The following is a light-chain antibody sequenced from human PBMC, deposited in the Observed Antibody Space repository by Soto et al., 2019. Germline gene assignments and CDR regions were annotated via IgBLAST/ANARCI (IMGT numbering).Light chain of an antibody. V-gene: IGKV3-15*01. J-gene: IGKJ2*01. CDR1: QSVGSN. CDR3: QQYNNWTPYT. Sequence: EIVMTHSPSTLSVSPGERATLSCMASQSVGSNLAWYQQKPGQAPRLLIYGASTRATGIPARFSGSGSGTEFTITISSLQSEDFAVYYCQQYNNWTPYTFGQGTKVDIK. CDR2: GAS.